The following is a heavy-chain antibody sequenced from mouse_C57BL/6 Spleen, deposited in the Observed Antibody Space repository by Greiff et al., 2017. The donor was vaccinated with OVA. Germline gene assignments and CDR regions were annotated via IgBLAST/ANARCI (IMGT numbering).Heavy chain of an antibody. J-gene: IGHJ2*01. CDR3: ARGRGMVFDY. CDR1: GYTFTDYY. CDR2: INPNNGGT. Sequence: VQLQQSGTELVKPGASVKISCKASGYTFTDYYMNWVKQSHGKSLEWIGDINPNNGGTSYNQKFKGKATLTVDKSSSTAYMELRSLTSEDSAVYYCARGRGMVFDYWGQGTTLTVSS. V-gene: IGHV1-26*01. D-gene: IGHD2-3*01.